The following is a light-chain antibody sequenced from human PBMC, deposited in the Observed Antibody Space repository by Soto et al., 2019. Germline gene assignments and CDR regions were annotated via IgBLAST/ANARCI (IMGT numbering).Light chain of an antibody. CDR1: QSVSAS. J-gene: IGKJ4*01. CDR2: GVS. V-gene: IGKV3-15*01. Sequence: EIVMTQSPATLSVSPGERATLSCRASQSVSASLAWYQQKPGQAPRLLIYGVSTGAPGLPGRFSGSGSGTEFTLTISSLQSEDLAVYYCQKYNNWPLNFGGGTKGDIK. CDR3: QKYNNWPLN.